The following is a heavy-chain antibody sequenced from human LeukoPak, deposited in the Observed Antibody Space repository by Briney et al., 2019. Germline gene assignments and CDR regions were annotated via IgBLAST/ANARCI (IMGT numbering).Heavy chain of an antibody. Sequence: PSETLSLTCTVSGGSISSGSYYWSWIRQPAGKGLEWIGRIYTSGSTNYNPSLKSRVTISVDTSKNQFSLKLSSVTAADTAVYYCAGSVRGVIQSPSYYYYMDVWGKGTTVTISS. D-gene: IGHD3-10*01. V-gene: IGHV4-61*02. CDR1: GGSISSGSYY. CDR2: IYTSGST. J-gene: IGHJ6*03. CDR3: AGSVRGVIQSPSYYYYMDV.